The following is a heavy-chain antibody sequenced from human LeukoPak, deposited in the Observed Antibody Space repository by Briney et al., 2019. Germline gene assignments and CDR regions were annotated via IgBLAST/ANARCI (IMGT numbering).Heavy chain of an antibody. J-gene: IGHJ4*02. CDR3: ARTVPGYPDDYFDY. Sequence: GGSLRLSCAPSGFTFSLHCMSWVRQAPGKGLERVAHMNEDGSAIYSEDSVKGRFSISRDNDKNSLYLQMNGMTVADTAVYYCARTVPGYPDDYFDYWGQGTMVTVSS. V-gene: IGHV3-7*01. CDR1: GFTFSLHC. D-gene: IGHD6-19*01. CDR2: MNEDGSAI.